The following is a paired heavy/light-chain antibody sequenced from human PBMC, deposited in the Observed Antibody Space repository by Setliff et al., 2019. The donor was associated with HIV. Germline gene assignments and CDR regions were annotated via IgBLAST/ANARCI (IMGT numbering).Light chain of an antibody. CDR3: QQYGSSPQT. V-gene: IGKV3-20*01. CDR2: ASS. Sequence: EIVLTQSPGTLSLSSGERATLSCRASQNVDSSYLAWYQQKPGQAPRLLIYASSSRATGIPDRFSGSGSGTDFTLTISRLEPEDFAVYYCQQYGSSPQTFGQGTKVEIK. J-gene: IGKJ1*01. CDR1: QNVDSSY.
Heavy chain of an antibody. Sequence: QLQLQESGPGLVKPSETLSLTCTVSGGSITSSSYYWGWIRQSPGKGLEWIGSIYYSGTTYYNPSLKSRVTISVDTSKNQFSLKLSSVTAADTAMYYCARPETYYDFWSSSRVHDAFDIWGQGTMVTVSS. D-gene: IGHD3-3*01. CDR1: GGSITSSSYY. CDR3: ARPETYYDFWSSSRVHDAFDI. CDR2: IYYSGTT. V-gene: IGHV4-39*01. J-gene: IGHJ3*02.